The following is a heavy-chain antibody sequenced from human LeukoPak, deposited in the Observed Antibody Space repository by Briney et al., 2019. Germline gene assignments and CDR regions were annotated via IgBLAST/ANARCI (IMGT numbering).Heavy chain of an antibody. CDR2: IIPIFDTS. Sequence: SVKVSCKASGGTFSSHGISWVRQAPGQGLEWMGRIIPIFDTSNYAQKFQGRVTITADESTSTAYMELSSLRSEDTAVYYCASVPVGYCSSTSCDWFDPWGQGTLVTVSS. D-gene: IGHD2-2*01. V-gene: IGHV1-69*13. CDR1: GGTFSSHG. J-gene: IGHJ5*02. CDR3: ASVPVGYCSSTSCDWFDP.